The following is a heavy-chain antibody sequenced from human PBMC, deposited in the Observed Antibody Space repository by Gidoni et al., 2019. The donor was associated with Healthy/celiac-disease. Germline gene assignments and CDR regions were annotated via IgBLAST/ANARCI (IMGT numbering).Heavy chain of an antibody. V-gene: IGHV3-7*05. CDR1: GFTFSSYW. J-gene: IGHJ4*02. D-gene: IGHD6-19*01. CDR3: ARDEHVAVAGETDVDY. Sequence: EVQLVESGGGLVQPGGSLRLSCAASGFTFSSYWMSWVRQAPGKGLEWVANIKQDGSEKYYVDSVKGRFTISRDNAKNSLYLQMNSLRAEDTAVYYCARDEHVAVAGETDVDYWGQGTLVTVSS. CDR2: IKQDGSEK.